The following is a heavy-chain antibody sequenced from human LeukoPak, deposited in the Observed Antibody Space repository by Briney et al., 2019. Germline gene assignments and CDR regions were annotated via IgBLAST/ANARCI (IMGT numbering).Heavy chain of an antibody. V-gene: IGHV4-4*09. J-gene: IGHJ6*03. CDR1: GGSISSYY. Sequence: SETLSLTCTVSGGSISSYYWSWIRQPPGKGLEWIGYIYTSGSTNYNPSLKSRVTISVDTSKNQFSLKLSSVTAADTAVYYCARLAAAAGPSYYYYYMDVWGKGTTVIVSS. CDR2: IYTSGST. CDR3: ARLAAAAGPSYYYYYMDV. D-gene: IGHD6-13*01.